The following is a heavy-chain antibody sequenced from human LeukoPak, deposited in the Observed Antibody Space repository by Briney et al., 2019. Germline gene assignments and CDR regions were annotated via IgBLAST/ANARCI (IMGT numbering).Heavy chain of an antibody. Sequence: GGSLRLSCAASGFTFSSYAMSWVRQAPGKGLEWVSTISGDSAGTHYADSVKGRFTISRDNSKNTLYLQMNSLRVEDTAVYYCATIAYCSSTSCYTGGFDYWGQGTLVTVSS. CDR2: ISGDSAGT. J-gene: IGHJ4*02. CDR3: ATIAYCSSTSCYTGGFDY. V-gene: IGHV3-23*01. D-gene: IGHD2-2*02. CDR1: GFTFSSYA.